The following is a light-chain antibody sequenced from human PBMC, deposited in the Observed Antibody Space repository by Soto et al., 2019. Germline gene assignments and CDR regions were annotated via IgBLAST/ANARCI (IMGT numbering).Light chain of an antibody. J-gene: IGLJ1*01. Sequence: QSVLTQPASLSGSPGQSITIFCTGTSSDVGAHNFVSWYQQHPGKAPKLMIYEVSNRPSGVSDRFSGSKSGNPASLTISGLQAEDEADYYCKSYTHTEASVCGTGTQVTVL. CDR2: EVS. CDR3: KSYTHTEASV. V-gene: IGLV2-14*01. CDR1: SSDVGAHNF.